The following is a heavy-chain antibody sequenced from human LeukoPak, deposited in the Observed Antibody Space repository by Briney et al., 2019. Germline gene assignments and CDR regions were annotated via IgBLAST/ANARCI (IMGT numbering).Heavy chain of an antibody. Sequence: GGSLRLSCAASGFTFSAYSMNWVRQAPEKGLEWISYIGSSSSPIYYADSVKGRFTISRDNAKNSLYLQMDSLRAEDTAVYYCARDQAYSFDYWGQETLVTVSS. D-gene: IGHD4-11*01. J-gene: IGHJ4*02. CDR1: GFTFSAYS. V-gene: IGHV3-48*01. CDR3: ARDQAYSFDY. CDR2: IGSSSSPI.